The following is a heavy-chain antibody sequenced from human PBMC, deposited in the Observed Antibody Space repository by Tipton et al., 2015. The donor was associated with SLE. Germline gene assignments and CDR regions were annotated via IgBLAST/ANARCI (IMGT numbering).Heavy chain of an antibody. CDR3: ARHKSLEDWLDP. CDR2: INYSGIT. V-gene: IGHV4-39*01. J-gene: IGHJ5*02. CDR1: GDSISSSGYY. Sequence: TLSLTCTASGDSISSSGYYWGWVRQPPGRGLGWIGIINYSGITFFSSSLKSRVTMSIDMSKSQFSLKLNSVTAADTAVYFCARHKSLEDWLDPRGQGSLVTVSS.